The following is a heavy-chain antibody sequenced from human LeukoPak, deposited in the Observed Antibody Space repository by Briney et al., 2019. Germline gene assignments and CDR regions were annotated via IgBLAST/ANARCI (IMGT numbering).Heavy chain of an antibody. CDR3: ARESYSGSYYVPQSLDY. J-gene: IGHJ4*02. CDR1: GGSISSYY. V-gene: IGHV4-59*12. Sequence: SETLSLTCTVSGGSISSYYWSWIRQPPGKGLEWIGYIYYSGSTNYNPSLKSRVTISVDTSKNQFSLKLSSVTAADTAVYYCARESYSGSYYVPQSLDYWGQGTLVTVSS. D-gene: IGHD1-26*01. CDR2: IYYSGST.